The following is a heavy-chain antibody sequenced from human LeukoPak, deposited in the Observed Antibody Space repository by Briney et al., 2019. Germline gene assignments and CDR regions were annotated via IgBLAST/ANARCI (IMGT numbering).Heavy chain of an antibody. D-gene: IGHD3-3*01. J-gene: IGHJ4*02. Sequence: PGGSLRLSVAAPGLTFSTYAMSWARKAPGKGLEWVSAISGSGGSTYYADSVKGRFTISRDNSKNTLYLQMNSLRAEDTAVYYCATARFLEWPHPGYWGQGTLVTVSS. CDR1: GLTFSTYA. CDR2: ISGSGGST. CDR3: ATARFLEWPHPGY. V-gene: IGHV3-23*01.